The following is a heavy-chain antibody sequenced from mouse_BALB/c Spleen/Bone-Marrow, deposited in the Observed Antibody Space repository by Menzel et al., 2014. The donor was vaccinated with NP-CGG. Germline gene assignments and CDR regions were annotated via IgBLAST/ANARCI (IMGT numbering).Heavy chain of an antibody. V-gene: IGHV1S41*01. CDR3: ARFPIYYGSYGAMDY. CDR1: GYTFTSYW. D-gene: IGHD2-1*01. J-gene: IGHJ4*01. CDR2: IAPGSGST. Sequence: DLVKPGASVKLSCKASGYTFTSYWINWIKQRPGQGLEWIGRIAPGSGSTYYNEMFKGKATLTVDTSSSTAYIQLSSLSSEDSAVYFCARFPIYYGSYGAMDYWSQGTSVTVSS.